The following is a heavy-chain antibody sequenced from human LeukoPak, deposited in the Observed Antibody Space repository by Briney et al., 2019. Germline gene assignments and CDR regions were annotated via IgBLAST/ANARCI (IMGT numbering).Heavy chain of an antibody. CDR1: GDSISRTNY. J-gene: IGHJ5*02. V-gene: IGHV4-4*02. CDR2: VYNRGGT. Sequence: SETLSLTCAVSGDSISRTNYWTWVRQPPGKGLEWIGEVYNRGGTNYNPSLKSRVTISLDKSESQFSLKMNSVTAADTAVYYCARNVGNSAYDTWGQGTLVTVSS. CDR3: ARNVGNSAYDT. D-gene: IGHD4-23*01.